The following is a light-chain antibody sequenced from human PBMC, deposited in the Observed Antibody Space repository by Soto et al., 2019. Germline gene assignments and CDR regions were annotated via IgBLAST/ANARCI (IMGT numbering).Light chain of an antibody. CDR2: KTS. V-gene: IGKV1-5*03. CDR1: QSISSW. J-gene: IGKJ1*01. Sequence: DIQLTQSPSTLSASVGDRVTITCRASQSISSWLAWYQQKPGKAPKFLIYKTSNLESGVTSRFSGSGSGTEFTLTISSLQPDDCATYYCQYYNNYCWTFGKGTKVEIK. CDR3: QYYNNYCWT.